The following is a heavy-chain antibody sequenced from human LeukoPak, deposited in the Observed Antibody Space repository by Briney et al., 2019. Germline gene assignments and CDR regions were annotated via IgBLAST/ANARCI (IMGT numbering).Heavy chain of an antibody. V-gene: IGHV4-38-2*01. CDR3: ARSPPGIAAAGTLGSFDP. J-gene: IGHJ5*02. Sequence: SETLSLTCAVSGYSISSGYYWGWIRQPPGKGLEWFGSIYHSGSTYYNPSLKSRVTISVDTSKNQFSLKLSSVTAADTAVYYCARSPPGIAAAGTLGSFDPWGQGTLVTVSS. CDR2: IYHSGST. CDR1: GYSISSGYY. D-gene: IGHD6-13*01.